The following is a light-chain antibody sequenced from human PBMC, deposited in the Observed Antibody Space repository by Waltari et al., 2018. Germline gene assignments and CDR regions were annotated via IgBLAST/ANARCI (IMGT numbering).Light chain of an antibody. CDR3: HQSRSFPVT. Sequence: EIVLTQSPDFLSVTPKQKVTITCRASQSVVSTLHWYQQKAHQSPKLLIKHASQSMPGVPSRFIGSGSGTDFTLTISSLEVEDAAAYYCHQSRSFPVTLGGGTEVEI. J-gene: IGKJ4*01. CDR2: HAS. V-gene: IGKV6D-21*02. CDR1: QSVVST.